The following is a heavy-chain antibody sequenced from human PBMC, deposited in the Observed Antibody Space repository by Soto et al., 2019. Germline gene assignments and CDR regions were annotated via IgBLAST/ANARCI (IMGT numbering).Heavy chain of an antibody. CDR2: IYYSGST. V-gene: IGHV4-59*01. CDR1: GGSISSYY. D-gene: IGHD2-2*01. J-gene: IGHJ6*03. CDR3: ARAREGYCSSTSCYAYYYYYYMDV. Sequence: SETLSLTCTVSGGSISSYYWSWIRQPPGKGLEWIGYIYYSGSTNYNPSLKSRATISVDTSKNQFSLKLSSVTAADTAVYYCARAREGYCSSTSCYAYYYYYYMDVWGKGTTVTVSS.